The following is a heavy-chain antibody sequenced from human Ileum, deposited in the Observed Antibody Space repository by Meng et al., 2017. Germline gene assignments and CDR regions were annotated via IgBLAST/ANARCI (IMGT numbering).Heavy chain of an antibody. CDR1: GYTFSDYY. Sequence: ASVKVSCKASGYTFSDYYIHWMRQAPGQGLEWLGRIHPKSGGTDYAHKFQGRLTMTRDTSITTAYMELSALTSDDTAVYYCARHNRDYWGQGTLVTVSS. D-gene: IGHD1-14*01. CDR3: ARHNRDY. J-gene: IGHJ4*02. V-gene: IGHV1-2*06. CDR2: IHPKSGGT.